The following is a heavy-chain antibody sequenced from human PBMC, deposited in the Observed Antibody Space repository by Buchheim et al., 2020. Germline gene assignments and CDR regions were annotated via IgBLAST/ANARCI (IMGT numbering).Heavy chain of an antibody. D-gene: IGHD1-7*01. J-gene: IGHJ6*02. CDR3: ATLENWNYVYYYYGMDV. CDR1: GFTFSSYA. Sequence: EVQLLESGGGLVQPGGSLRLSCAASGFTFSSYAMSWVRQAPGKGLEWVSAISGSGGSKYYADSVKGRFTISRDNSKNTLDLQMNSLRAEDTAVYYCATLENWNYVYYYYGMDVWGQGTT. V-gene: IGHV3-23*01. CDR2: ISGSGGSK.